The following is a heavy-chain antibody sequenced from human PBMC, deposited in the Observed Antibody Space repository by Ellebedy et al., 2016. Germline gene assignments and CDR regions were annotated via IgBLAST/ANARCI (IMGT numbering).Heavy chain of an antibody. V-gene: IGHV4-61*10. J-gene: IGHJ6*03. CDR1: GGSVNSGDLY. CDR3: ARGLSSWYDYFYYYMDV. D-gene: IGHD6-13*01. CDR2: IFSGGCT. Sequence: SETLSLXCTVSGGSVNSGDLYWSCIRQPATKSLEWIGCIFSGGCTTYNPSLNSRVSMSLDTAKSQFSLNLRSVNAADTAVYYCARGLSSWYDYFYYYMDVWGEGTAVTVAS.